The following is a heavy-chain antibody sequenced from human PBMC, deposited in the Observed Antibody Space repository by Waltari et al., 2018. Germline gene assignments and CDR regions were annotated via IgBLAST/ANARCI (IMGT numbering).Heavy chain of an antibody. CDR2: MSWNSGSI. CDR3: AKDKGTSHYMDV. CDR1: GFTFDDYA. J-gene: IGHJ6*03. Sequence: EVQLVESGGGLVQPGRSLRLSCAASGFTFDDYAMHWVRQAPGKGLEWVSGMSWNSGSIGYADSVKCRFTISRDNAKNSLYLQMNSLRAEDTALYYCAKDKGTSHYMDVWGKGTTVTVSS. V-gene: IGHV3-9*01.